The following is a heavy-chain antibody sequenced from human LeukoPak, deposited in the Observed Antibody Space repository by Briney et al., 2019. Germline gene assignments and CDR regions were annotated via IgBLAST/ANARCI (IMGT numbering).Heavy chain of an antibody. CDR2: ISSSSSYI. CDR3: AKDISSWYYFDY. Sequence: MPGGSLRLSCAASGFTFSSYSMNWVRQAPGKGLEWVSSISSSSSYIYYADSVKGRFTISRDNAKNTLYLQMNSLRAEDTAVYYCAKDISSWYYFDYWGQGTLVTVSS. CDR1: GFTFSSYS. D-gene: IGHD6-13*01. J-gene: IGHJ4*02. V-gene: IGHV3-21*04.